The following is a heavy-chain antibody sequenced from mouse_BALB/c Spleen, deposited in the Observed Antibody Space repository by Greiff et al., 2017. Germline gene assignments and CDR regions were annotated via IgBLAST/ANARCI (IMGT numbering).Heavy chain of an antibody. Sequence: EVQGVESGPGLVKPSQSLSLTCTVTGYSITSDYAWNWIRQFPGNKLEWMGYISYSGSTSYNPSLKSRISITRDTSKNQFFLQLNSVTTEDTATYYCARWGKRDYFDYWGQGTTLTVSS. J-gene: IGHJ2*01. V-gene: IGHV3-2*02. CDR2: ISYSGST. CDR1: GYSITSDYA. CDR3: ARWGKRDYFDY.